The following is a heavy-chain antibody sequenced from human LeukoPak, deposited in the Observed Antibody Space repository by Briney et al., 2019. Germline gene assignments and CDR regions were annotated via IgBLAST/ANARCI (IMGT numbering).Heavy chain of an antibody. CDR1: GFTFSSCA. J-gene: IGHJ4*02. CDR2: ISESGDAT. CDR3: AKDRDY. V-gene: IGHV3-23*01. Sequence: GGSLRLSCAASGFTFSSCAMSWVRQAPGKGLEWVSAISESGDATYYADSVRGRFTISRDNSKNTLYLQMDRLRVDDTAIYYCAKDRDYWGQGTLVTVSS.